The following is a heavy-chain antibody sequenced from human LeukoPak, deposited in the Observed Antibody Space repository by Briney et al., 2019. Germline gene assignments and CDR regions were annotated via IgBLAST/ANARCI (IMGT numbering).Heavy chain of an antibody. V-gene: IGHV3-21*01. CDR3: ARDLWFGELIDP. Sequence: GGSLRLSCAASGFTFSSYSMNWVRQAPGKGLEWVSSISSSSSYIYYADSVKGRFTISRDNAKNSLYLQMNSLRAEDTAVYYCARDLWFGELIDPRGQGTLVTVSS. J-gene: IGHJ5*02. D-gene: IGHD3-10*01. CDR2: ISSSSSYI. CDR1: GFTFSSYS.